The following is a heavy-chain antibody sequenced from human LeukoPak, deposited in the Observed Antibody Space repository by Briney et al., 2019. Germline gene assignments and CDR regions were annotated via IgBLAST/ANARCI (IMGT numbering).Heavy chain of an antibody. D-gene: IGHD5-24*01. CDR1: GFTFSSYA. Sequence: PGGSLRLSCAASGFTFSSYAMHWVRQAPGKGLEWVAVISYDGSNKYYADSVKGRFTISRDNSKNTLYLQMNSLRAEDTAVYYCARERWLQLDYWGQGTLVTVSS. V-gene: IGHV3-30*04. CDR3: ARERWLQLDY. CDR2: ISYDGSNK. J-gene: IGHJ4*02.